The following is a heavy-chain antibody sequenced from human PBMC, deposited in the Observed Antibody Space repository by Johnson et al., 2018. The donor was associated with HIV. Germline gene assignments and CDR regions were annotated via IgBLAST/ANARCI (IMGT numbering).Heavy chain of an antibody. D-gene: IGHD1-26*01. CDR3: AKEISRSVVGASDAFDI. J-gene: IGHJ3*02. V-gene: IGHV3-30*04. CDR1: GFTFSTHA. CDR2: ISSQGSTS. Sequence: HVQLVESGGGVVQPGRSLRLSCAASGFTFSTHAVHWVRQAPGKGLEWVAVISSQGSTSYYADSVKGRFTVSRDNSKNTLYLQMNSLRAEDTAVYYCAKEISRSVVGASDAFDIWGQGTMVTVSS.